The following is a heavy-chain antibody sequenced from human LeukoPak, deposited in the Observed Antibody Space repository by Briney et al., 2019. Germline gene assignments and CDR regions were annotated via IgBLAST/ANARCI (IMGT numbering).Heavy chain of an antibody. Sequence: GGSLRLSCAASGFTFTNYAISWVRQAPGKGLEWVSSIKGSGVSTYYADSVKGRFTISRDNSKNTLYLQMNSLRVEDTALYYCVNSFLGDGSGYYPFADWGQGTLVTVS. CDR3: VNSFLGDGSGYYPFAD. V-gene: IGHV3-23*01. D-gene: IGHD3-22*01. J-gene: IGHJ4*02. CDR2: IKGSGVST. CDR1: GFTFTNYA.